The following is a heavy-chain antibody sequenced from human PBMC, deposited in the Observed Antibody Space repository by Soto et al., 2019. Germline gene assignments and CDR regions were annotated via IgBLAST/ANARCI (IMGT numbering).Heavy chain of an antibody. J-gene: IGHJ4*02. CDR1: GYTFTSYA. CDR2: INAGNGNT. CDR3: ARNLMDYDILTGYGIDY. V-gene: IGHV1-3*01. Sequence: ASVKVSCKASGYTFTSYAMHWVRQAPGQRLEWMGWINAGNGNTKYSQKYQGRVTITRDTSASTAYMEMSSLRSEDTAVYYCARNLMDYDILTGYGIDYWGQG. D-gene: IGHD3-9*01.